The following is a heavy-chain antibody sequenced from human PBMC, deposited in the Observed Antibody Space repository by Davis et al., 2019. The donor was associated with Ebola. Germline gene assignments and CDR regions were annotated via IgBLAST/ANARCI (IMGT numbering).Heavy chain of an antibody. J-gene: IGHJ5*02. CDR3: ARMKSEVHWFDP. Sequence: GESLKISCAASGFTFSSYGMHWVRQAPGKGLEWVAFIRYDGSNKYYADSVKGRFTISRDNSKNTLYLQMNSLRAEDTAVYYCARMKSEVHWFDPWGQGTLVTVSS. D-gene: IGHD1-1*01. CDR2: IRYDGSNK. V-gene: IGHV3-30*02. CDR1: GFTFSSYG.